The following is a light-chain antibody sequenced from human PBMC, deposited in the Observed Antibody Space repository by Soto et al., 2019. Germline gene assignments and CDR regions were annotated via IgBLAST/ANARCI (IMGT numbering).Light chain of an antibody. V-gene: IGKV3-20*01. CDR2: GAS. CDR1: QSVSSTY. Sequence: EIVLTQFPGTLALSPGERATLPCRASQSVSSTYIAWYQQNPGRAPRLLIYGASSRATGIPDRFSGSGSGTDFTLTISRLEPEDFAVYFCQQYGRSPTFTFGQGTKVDIK. J-gene: IGKJ2*01. CDR3: QQYGRSPTFT.